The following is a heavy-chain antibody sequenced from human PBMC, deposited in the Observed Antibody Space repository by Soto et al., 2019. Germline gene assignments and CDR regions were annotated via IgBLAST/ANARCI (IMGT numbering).Heavy chain of an antibody. J-gene: IGHJ4*02. CDR1: GFTFSDHY. V-gene: IGHV3-11*06. D-gene: IGHD3-9*01. Sequence: GSLRLSCAASGFTFSDHYISWIRQAPGKGLEWIGYSSNSGSFTRYADSVKGRFSISRDNAKNSLYLQINSLRGDDTAIYYCVRSGDNYNILDYWGQGTPVTVSS. CDR2: SSNSGSFT. CDR3: VRSGDNYNILDY.